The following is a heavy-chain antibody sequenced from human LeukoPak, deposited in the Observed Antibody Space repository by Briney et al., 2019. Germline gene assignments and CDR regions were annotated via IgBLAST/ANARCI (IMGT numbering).Heavy chain of an antibody. J-gene: IGHJ4*02. CDR1: ALTFRSYW. D-gene: IGHD1-26*01. V-gene: IGHV3-7*01. Sequence: GGSLRLSCTASALTFRSYWMSWVRQAPGKGLEWVANIKQDASEKYYVDSVKGRFTISRDNAKKSLYLQMNSLRAEDTAVYYCARDGSPFDSWGQGTLVTVSS. CDR3: ARDGSPFDS. CDR2: IKQDASEK.